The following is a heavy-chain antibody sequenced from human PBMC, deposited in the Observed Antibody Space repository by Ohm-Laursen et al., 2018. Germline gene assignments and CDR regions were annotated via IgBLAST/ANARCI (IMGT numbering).Heavy chain of an antibody. CDR2: IIPILGIA. V-gene: IGHV1-69*04. J-gene: IGHJ4*02. Sequence: SSVKVSCKASGVTFSSYAISWVRQAPGQGLEWMGRIIPILGIANYAQKFQGRVTITADKSTSTAYMELSSLRSEDTAVYYCARANCGGDCYPDYWGQGTLVTVSS. CDR1: GVTFSSYA. D-gene: IGHD2-21*02. CDR3: ARANCGGDCYPDY.